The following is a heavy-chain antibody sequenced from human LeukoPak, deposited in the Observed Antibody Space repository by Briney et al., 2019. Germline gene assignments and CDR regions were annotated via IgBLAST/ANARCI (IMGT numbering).Heavy chain of an antibody. D-gene: IGHD1-1*01. J-gene: IGHJ3*02. CDR1: VYTFIGYY. CDR2: INPNSGGT. V-gene: IGHV1-2*02. CDR3: ARVEGGTYDAFDI. Sequence: ASVTVSRKSSVYTFIGYYMHWVRPAPGQGLAWMGWINPNSGGTNYPQKFQGRVTMTRDTPISTAYMELSRLRSDDTAVYYCARVEGGTYDAFDIWGQGTMVTVSS.